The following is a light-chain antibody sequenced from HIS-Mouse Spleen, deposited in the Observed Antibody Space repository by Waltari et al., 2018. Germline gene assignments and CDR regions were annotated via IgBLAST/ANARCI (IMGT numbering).Light chain of an antibody. Sequence: SYELTQPPSVSVSPGQTARIPCAGDALPKKYAYWYQQKSGQAPVLVIYEDSKRPSGIPEGFSGSISGTMATLTISGAQVEDEADYYCYSTDSSGNHRVFGGGTKLTVL. CDR2: EDS. CDR3: YSTDSSGNHRV. J-gene: IGLJ3*02. V-gene: IGLV3-10*01. CDR1: ALPKKY.